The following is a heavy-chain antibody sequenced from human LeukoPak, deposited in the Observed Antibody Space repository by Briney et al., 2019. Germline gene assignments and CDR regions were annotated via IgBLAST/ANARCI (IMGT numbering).Heavy chain of an antibody. D-gene: IGHD3-22*01. V-gene: IGHV3-53*01. CDR1: GFTFSSYD. CDR3: LRDRNYYDNIGYYDYSDI. Sequence: PGGSLRLSCAASGFTFSSYDMSWVRQAPGKGLEWVSVIYSGGSTYYADSVKGRFTISRDSAKNSLYLQMNSLRDEDTAIYYCLRDRNYYDNIGYYDYSDIWGQGTLVTVSS. J-gene: IGHJ4*02. CDR2: IYSGGST.